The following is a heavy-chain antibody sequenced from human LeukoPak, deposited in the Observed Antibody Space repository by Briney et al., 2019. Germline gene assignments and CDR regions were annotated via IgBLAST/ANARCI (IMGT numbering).Heavy chain of an antibody. V-gene: IGHV3-74*01. CDR2: INSDGSTR. CDR1: GFTFSNYW. CDR3: ASSYYDSSGLDRDI. Sequence: GGSLRLSCAASGFTFSNYWMHWVRQGPGKGLEWVARINSDGSTRSHVDSVQGRFTISRDNAKNTLFLEMNSLRAEDTAVYYCASSYYDSSGLDRDIWGQGTMVTVSS. J-gene: IGHJ3*02. D-gene: IGHD3-22*01.